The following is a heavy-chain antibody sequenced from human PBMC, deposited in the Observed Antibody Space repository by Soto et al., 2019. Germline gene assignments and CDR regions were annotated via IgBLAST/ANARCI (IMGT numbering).Heavy chain of an antibody. J-gene: IGHJ4*03. CDR3: ATVYYSSASCYRLDWYDLDD. V-gene: IGHV1-46*01. D-gene: IGHD2-2*01. CDR2: INPSSSAT. CDR1: GYTITSYY. Sequence: ASVKVSCKASGYTITSYYMHWVRQAPGQGLEWMGRINPSSSATRYSQKFHGRVTMTRDVSTSTVYMEMSGLRSEETAVYYCATVYYSSASCYRLDWYDLDDWGQGTMVTVSS.